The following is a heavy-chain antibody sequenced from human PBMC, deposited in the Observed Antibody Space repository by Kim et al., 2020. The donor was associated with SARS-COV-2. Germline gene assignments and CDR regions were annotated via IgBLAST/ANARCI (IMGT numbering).Heavy chain of an antibody. V-gene: IGHV1-69*04. D-gene: IGHD3-22*01. CDR1: GGTFSSYA. Sequence: SLKVSCKASGGTFSSYAISWVRQAPGQGLEWMGRIIPILGIANYAQKFQGRVTITADKSTSTAYMELSSLRSEDTAVYYCARDLLGPYDSSGYYVTNFDYWGQGTLVTVSS. J-gene: IGHJ4*02. CDR2: IIPILGIA. CDR3: ARDLLGPYDSSGYYVTNFDY.